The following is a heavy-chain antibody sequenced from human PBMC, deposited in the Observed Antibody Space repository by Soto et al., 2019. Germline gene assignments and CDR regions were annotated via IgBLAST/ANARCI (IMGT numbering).Heavy chain of an antibody. V-gene: IGHV3-23*01. CDR2: ISDSGST. Sequence: GGSLRLSCVASGFTFSTYAMSWVRQAPGKGLEWVSTISDSGSTYYADSVKGRFTISRDNSKNTLYLEMTNMDPVDTATYYCARNIVPDAFDIWGQGTMVTVSS. D-gene: IGHD2-21*01. CDR1: GFTFSTYA. J-gene: IGHJ3*02. CDR3: ARNIVPDAFDI.